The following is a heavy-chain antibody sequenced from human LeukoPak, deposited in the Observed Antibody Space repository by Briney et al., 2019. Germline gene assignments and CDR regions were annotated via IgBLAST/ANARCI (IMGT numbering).Heavy chain of an antibody. V-gene: IGHV3-74*01. CDR1: GFTFSRYW. D-gene: IGHD3-10*01. CDR3: ARDVAGSGSL. J-gene: IGHJ4*02. Sequence: PGGSLRLSCAASGFTFSRYWMHWVRQVPGKGLMWVARINEHGSITDYADSVKDRFTVSRDNAWNTLYLQMNSLRAEDTAVYYCARDVAGSGSLWGQGTLITVSS. CDR2: INEHGSIT.